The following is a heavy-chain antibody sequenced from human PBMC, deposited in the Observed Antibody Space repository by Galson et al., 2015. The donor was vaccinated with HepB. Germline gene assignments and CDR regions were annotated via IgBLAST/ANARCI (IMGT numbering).Heavy chain of an antibody. V-gene: IGHV1-46*01. CDR1: GYTFTSYY. CDR3: AILNGDSSSLEFLDFDY. CDR2: INPSGGST. D-gene: IGHD6-6*01. Sequence: SVKASCKASGYTFTSYYMHWVRQAPGQGLEWMGIINPSGGSTSYAQKFQGRVTMTRDTSTSTVYMELSSLRSEDTAVYYCAILNGDSSSLEFLDFDYWGQGTLVTVSS. J-gene: IGHJ4*02.